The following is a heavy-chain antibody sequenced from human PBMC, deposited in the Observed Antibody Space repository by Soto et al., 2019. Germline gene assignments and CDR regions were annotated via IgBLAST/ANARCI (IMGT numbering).Heavy chain of an antibody. CDR1: GFTFSSYW. CDR3: ASTGARVRGLDY. D-gene: IGHD3-10*01. Sequence: EVQLVESGGGLVQPGGSLRLSCAASGFTFSSYWMSWVRQAPGKGLEWVANIKQDGSEEYYVDSVKGRFTISRDNAKNSLYLQMHSLRAEDTAVYYCASTGARVRGLDYWGQGTLVTVSS. CDR2: IKQDGSEE. J-gene: IGHJ4*02. V-gene: IGHV3-7*01.